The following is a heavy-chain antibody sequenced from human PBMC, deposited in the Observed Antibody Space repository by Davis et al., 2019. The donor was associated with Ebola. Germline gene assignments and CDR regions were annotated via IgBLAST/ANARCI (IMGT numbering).Heavy chain of an antibody. D-gene: IGHD3-16*01. CDR2: ITGSGSTI. CDR1: GFIFSSYE. J-gene: IGHJ6*03. V-gene: IGHV3-48*03. CDR3: ASLGAGRYYYYMDV. Sequence: GESLKISCAASGFIFSSYEMNWVRQAPGKGLEWVSYITGSGSTIYYADSVKGRFTISRDNAKNSLYLQMNSLRAEDTAVYYCASLGAGRYYYYMDVWGKGTTVTVSS.